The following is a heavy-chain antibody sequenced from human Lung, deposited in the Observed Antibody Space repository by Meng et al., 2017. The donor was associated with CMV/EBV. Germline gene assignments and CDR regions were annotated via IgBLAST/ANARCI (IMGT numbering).Heavy chain of an antibody. V-gene: IGHV1-2*06. CDR2: ITPSSGGT. J-gene: IGHJ4*02. CDR1: GYTFTGYY. D-gene: IGHD7-27*01. Sequence: QVQAGEAGAEVKKPGASVKVSCKASGYTFTGYYMHWLRQAPGQGLEWVGRITPSSGGTTYAQKFQGRVTMTRDTSISTAYMELSSLRSDDAAIYYCVRANLGSADYWGQGTLVTVSS. CDR3: VRANLGSADY.